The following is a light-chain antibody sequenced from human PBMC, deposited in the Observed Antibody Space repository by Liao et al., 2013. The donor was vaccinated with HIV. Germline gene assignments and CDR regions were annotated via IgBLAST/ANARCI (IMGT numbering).Light chain of an antibody. CDR2: KDS. J-gene: IGLJ1*01. CDR1: ALPKVY. CDR3: QVWDSNTDYV. V-gene: IGLV3-25*02. Sequence: SYELTQPPSVSVSPGQTARITCSGDALPKVYAYWYQQKPGQAPMLVIYKDSERPSGIPERFSGSSSGTTVTLTISRVEAGDEADYYCQVWDSNTDYVFGTGTKVTVL.